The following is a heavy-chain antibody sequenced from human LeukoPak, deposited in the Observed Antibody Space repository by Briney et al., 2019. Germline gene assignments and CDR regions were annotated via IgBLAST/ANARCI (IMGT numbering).Heavy chain of an antibody. CDR1: GFPVNKYE. D-gene: IGHD2-21*02. CDR3: VRGRLLRSTKYFDY. J-gene: IGHJ4*02. Sequence: GGSLRLSCAASGFPVNKYEMHWVRQAPGKGLEWVSYIDAGATSTNYADSVWGRFTLSRDNAQNSMHLQMNSPRDEDTAVYYCVRGRLLRSTKYFDYWGQGALVTVSS. V-gene: IGHV3-48*03. CDR2: IDAGATST.